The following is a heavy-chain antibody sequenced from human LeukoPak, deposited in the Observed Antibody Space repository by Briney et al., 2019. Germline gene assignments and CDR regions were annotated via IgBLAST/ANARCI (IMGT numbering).Heavy chain of an antibody. V-gene: IGHV1-18*01. CDR3: AGDQGIAVAGNLGY. CDR2: ISAYNGNT. D-gene: IGHD6-19*01. J-gene: IGHJ4*02. CDR1: GYTFTSYG. Sequence: ASVKVSCKASGYTFTSYGISWVRQAPGQGLEWMGWISAYNGNTNYAQKLQGRVTMTTDTSTSTAYMELRSLRSDDTAVYYCAGDQGIAVAGNLGYWGQGTLVTVSP.